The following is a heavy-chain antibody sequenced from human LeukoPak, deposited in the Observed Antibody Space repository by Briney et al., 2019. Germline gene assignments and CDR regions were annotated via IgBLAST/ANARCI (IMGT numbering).Heavy chain of an antibody. V-gene: IGHV3-21*01. J-gene: IGHJ3*02. CDR1: GFTFSDYS. Sequence: PGGSLRLSCAASGFTFSDYSMTWVRQAPGKGLEWVSIISSSSSSIYYADSVKGRFTISRDNAKNSLYLQMNSLRAEDTAVYYCARPYTSIWEGLAFDIWGQGTLVTVSS. CDR2: ISSSSSSI. CDR3: ARPYTSIWEGLAFDI. D-gene: IGHD6-13*01.